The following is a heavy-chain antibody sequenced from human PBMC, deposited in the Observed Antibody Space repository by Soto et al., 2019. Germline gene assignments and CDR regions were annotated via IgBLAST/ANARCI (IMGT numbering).Heavy chain of an antibody. V-gene: IGHV3-21*01. CDR1: TFSMYS. D-gene: IGHD1-26*01. J-gene: IGHJ5*02. CDR3: TRDQGGSYDSWFDP. CDR2: ISSGSACI. Sequence: EVQVVESGGGLVKPGGSLRLSCNFTFSMYSMNWVRQAPGKGLEWVASISSGSACITYADSVKGRFSISRDNAKNSVSLQMNSLRAEDTAMYYCTRDQGGSYDSWFDPWGRGTLVTVSS.